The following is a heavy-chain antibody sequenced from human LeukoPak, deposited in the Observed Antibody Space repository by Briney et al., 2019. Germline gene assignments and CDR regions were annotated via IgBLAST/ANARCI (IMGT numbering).Heavy chain of an antibody. J-gene: IGHJ4*02. CDR3: ARLPLPYDILTGYQKPTAMAAEYFDY. V-gene: IGHV1-18*01. D-gene: IGHD3-9*01. Sequence: GASVKVSCKASGGTFSSYAISWVRQAPGQGLEWMGWISAYNGNTNYAQKLQGRVTMTTDTSTSTAYMELRSLRSDDTAVYYCARLPLPYDILTGYQKPTAMAAEYFDYWGQGTPVTVSS. CDR2: ISAYNGNT. CDR1: GGTFSSYA.